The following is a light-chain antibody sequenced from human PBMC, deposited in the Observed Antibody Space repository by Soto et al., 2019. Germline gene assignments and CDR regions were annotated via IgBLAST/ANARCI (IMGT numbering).Light chain of an antibody. J-gene: IGLJ3*02. Sequence: QAVVTQEPSLTVSPGGTVTLTCDSSTGAVTSGHYPYWFQQKPGQAPRTLIYDTSNKQTWTPARFSGSLLGGKAALTLSGAQPEDEAEYFCLLSYIGARVFGGGTKLTVL. CDR2: DTS. V-gene: IGLV7-46*01. CDR1: TGAVTSGHY. CDR3: LLSYIGARV.